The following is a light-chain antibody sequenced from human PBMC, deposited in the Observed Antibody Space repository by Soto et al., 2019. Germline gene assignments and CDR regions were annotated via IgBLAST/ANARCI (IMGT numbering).Light chain of an antibody. J-gene: IGLJ7*01. CDR1: SGDVGNHNL. CDR2: EDD. Sequence: QSALTQPASVSGSPGQSITISCSGVSGDVGNHNLVSWYQQYPGKAPALLIYEDDKRPSGVSNRFSGSKSDSTASLTISGLQAEDEADYYCCLYLGGTSVFGGGTQLTVL. V-gene: IGLV2-23*01. CDR3: CLYLGGTSV.